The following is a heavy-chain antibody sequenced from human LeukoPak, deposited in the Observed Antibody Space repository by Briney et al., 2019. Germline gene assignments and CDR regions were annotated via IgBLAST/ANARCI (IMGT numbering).Heavy chain of an antibody. J-gene: IGHJ6*02. CDR3: ARDYSWSGPDIEAYGMDV. V-gene: IGHV3-7*01. CDR2: VKGDGSAT. D-gene: IGHD2-8*02. CDR1: GFIFTDYW. Sequence: PGGSLRLSCAASGFIFTDYWMNWVRQAPGRGLEWLASVKGDGSATSYVDSVKGRFTISRDNAKNSLYLQMNSLRAEDTAVYYCARDYSWSGPDIEAYGMDVWGQGTTVTVSS.